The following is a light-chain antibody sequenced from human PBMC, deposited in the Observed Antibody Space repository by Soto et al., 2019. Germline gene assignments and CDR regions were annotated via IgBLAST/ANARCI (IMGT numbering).Light chain of an antibody. CDR1: QSISSW. V-gene: IGKV1-5*01. CDR2: DAS. CDR3: QQYNNAPWT. J-gene: IGKJ1*01. Sequence: DIQMTQSPSTLSASVGDRVTITCRASQSISSWLAWYQQKPGKAPKLLIYDASSLESGVPSRFSGSGSGTEFTLTISSLQPDDFATYYCQQYNNAPWTFGQGTKVDI.